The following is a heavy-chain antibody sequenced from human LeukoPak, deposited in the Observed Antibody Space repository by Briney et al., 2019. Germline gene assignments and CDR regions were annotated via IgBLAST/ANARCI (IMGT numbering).Heavy chain of an antibody. CDR3: ARDYADYVGYFFFDY. J-gene: IGHJ4*02. V-gene: IGHV3-23*01. D-gene: IGHD4-17*01. Sequence: AGGSLRLSCAASGFTFNNYAMNWVRQAPGKGPEWVSSISGGGETTYYADSAKGRFTISRDNSQNTLYLQMNSLRAEDTAVYYCARDYADYVGYFFFDYWGQGTLVTVSS. CDR1: GFTFNNYA. CDR2: ISGGGETT.